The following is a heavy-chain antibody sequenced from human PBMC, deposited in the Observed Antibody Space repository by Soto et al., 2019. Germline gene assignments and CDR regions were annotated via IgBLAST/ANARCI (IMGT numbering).Heavy chain of an antibody. V-gene: IGHV4-34*01. CDR3: AKAPKVSGSSQKRHES. Sequence: SETLSLTCSIYSGSFSGYYWSWIRQPPGKGLEWIGEISQSGNTNYSPSLKSRVSISIDTSKKQFSLNLASVSAADTAVYYCAKAPKVSGSSQKRHESWGQGTLVT. CDR2: ISQSGNT. CDR1: SGSFSGYY. D-gene: IGHD6-25*01. J-gene: IGHJ5*02.